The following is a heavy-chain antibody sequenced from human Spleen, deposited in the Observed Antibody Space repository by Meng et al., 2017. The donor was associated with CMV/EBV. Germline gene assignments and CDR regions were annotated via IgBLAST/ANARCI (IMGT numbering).Heavy chain of an antibody. J-gene: IGHJ4*02. CDR1: GYKFDIYG. CDR2: VGAENGET. V-gene: IGHV1-18*01. D-gene: IGHD4-17*01. CDR3: ARAGAAVTTNFDF. Sequence: KASGYKFDIYGITWVRQAPGQGLEWVGWVGAENGETNYGQKFQGRVTMTADTFTKTAYMEVRSLRSDDSAIYYCARAGAAVTTNFDFWGQGTLVTVSS.